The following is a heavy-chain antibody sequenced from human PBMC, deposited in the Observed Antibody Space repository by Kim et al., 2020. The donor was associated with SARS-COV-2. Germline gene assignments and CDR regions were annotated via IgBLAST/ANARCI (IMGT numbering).Heavy chain of an antibody. Sequence: SVKVSCKASGGTFSSYAISWVRQAPGQGLEWMGGIIPIFGTANYAQKFQGRVTITADESTSTAYMELSSLRSEDTAVYYCARDYYYDSSGYYNYWGQGTLVTVSS. CDR1: GGTFSSYA. CDR2: IIPIFGTA. J-gene: IGHJ4*02. D-gene: IGHD3-22*01. CDR3: ARDYYYDSSGYYNY. V-gene: IGHV1-69*13.